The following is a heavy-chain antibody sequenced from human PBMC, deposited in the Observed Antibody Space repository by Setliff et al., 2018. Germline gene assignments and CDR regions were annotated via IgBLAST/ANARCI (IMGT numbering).Heavy chain of an antibody. Sequence: SETLSLTCSVPGDSISSRPFYWNWIRQPAGKGLEWIGRIYTTWSTNYNPSLKSRATISIDTSKDQFSLKLISMSAADTAVYFCARGRNIAARLLGSWGQGALVTVSS. V-gene: IGHV4-61*02. CDR2: IYTTWST. CDR3: ARGRNIAARLLGS. J-gene: IGHJ4*02. D-gene: IGHD6-6*01. CDR1: GDSISSRPFY.